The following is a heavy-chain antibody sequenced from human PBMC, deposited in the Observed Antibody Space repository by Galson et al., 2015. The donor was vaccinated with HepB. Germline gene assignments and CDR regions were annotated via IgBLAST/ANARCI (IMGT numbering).Heavy chain of an antibody. J-gene: IGHJ3*02. V-gene: IGHV1-3*04. Sequence: SVKVSCKASGYSFTSYDIYWVRQAPGQRLEWMGWINTGTGNTKYSQKYQGRATTTRDTSASTAYMELSSLRSEDTAVYYCAGNYGNSFNIWGQGTMVPVSS. D-gene: IGHD3-10*01. CDR3: AGNYGNSFNI. CDR2: INTGTGNT. CDR1: GYSFTSYD.